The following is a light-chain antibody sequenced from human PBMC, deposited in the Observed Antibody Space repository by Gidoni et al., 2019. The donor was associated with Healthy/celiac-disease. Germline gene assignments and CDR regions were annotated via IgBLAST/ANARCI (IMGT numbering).Light chain of an antibody. CDR3: QHLGT. J-gene: IGKJ1*01. Sequence: EIQMTQSPSTLSASVGDRVTRTCRARQSISSWLAWYQQKPGKAPKLLIYKASSLESGVPSRFSGSGSGTEFTLTISSLQPDYFATYYCQHLGTCGQGTKVEIK. V-gene: IGKV1-5*03. CDR2: KAS. CDR1: QSISSW.